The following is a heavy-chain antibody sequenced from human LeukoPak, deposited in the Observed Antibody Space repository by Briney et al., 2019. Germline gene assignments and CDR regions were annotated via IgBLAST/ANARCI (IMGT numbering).Heavy chain of an antibody. CDR3: AKDRYSSRSAGVEY. J-gene: IGHJ4*02. V-gene: IGHV3-23*01. D-gene: IGHD6-13*01. CDR2: ISASGDST. Sequence: GGSLRLSCAASGFTFSTYAMNWVRQAPGKGLEWVSGVEWVSGISASGDSTNYADSVKGRFTISRDNSKNTLYLQMNSLRAEDTAVYYCAKDRYSSRSAGVEYWGQGTLVTVSS. CDR1: GFTFSTYA.